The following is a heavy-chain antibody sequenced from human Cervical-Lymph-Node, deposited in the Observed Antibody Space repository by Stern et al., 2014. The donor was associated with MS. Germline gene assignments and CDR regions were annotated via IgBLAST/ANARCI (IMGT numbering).Heavy chain of an antibody. J-gene: IGHJ5*02. D-gene: IGHD3-10*01. CDR1: GGV. CDR2: ILRPVGKA. CDR3: ATGTGDNWFDP. V-gene: IGHV1-69*06. Sequence: VQLVQSGADVKKPGSSVRISCKASGGVCWLRQAPGQGLEYMGGILRPVGKANYAQGFQGRLAITADTAANTVYMELSSLRSDDTAVYYCATGTGDNWFDPWGQGTLVSVSS.